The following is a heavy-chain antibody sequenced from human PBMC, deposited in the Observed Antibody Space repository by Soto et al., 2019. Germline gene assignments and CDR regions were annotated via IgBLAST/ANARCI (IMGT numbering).Heavy chain of an antibody. Sequence: GGLLRLSCAAAGFTFSDYYMSWIRQAPGKGLEWVSYISSSGSTIYYADSVKGRFTISRDNAKNSLYLQMNSLRAEDPAVYYCARAINPTLYWVQGTLVTVSS. CDR2: ISSSGSTI. J-gene: IGHJ4*02. CDR1: GFTFSDYY. V-gene: IGHV3-11*01. D-gene: IGHD2-21*01. CDR3: ARAINPTLY.